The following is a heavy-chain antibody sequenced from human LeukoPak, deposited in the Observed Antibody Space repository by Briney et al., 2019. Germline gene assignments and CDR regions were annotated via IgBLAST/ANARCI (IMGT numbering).Heavy chain of an antibody. CDR3: AKVAVVAATLSLAADY. V-gene: IGHV3-30*18. Sequence: PGRPLRLSCAASGFTFSSYGMHWVRQAPGKGLEWVVVISYDGSYKFYSDSVKGRFTISRDNSKNTLYLQMNSLRAEDTAVYYCAKVAVVAATLSLAADYWGQGTLVTVSS. CDR2: ISYDGSYK. D-gene: IGHD2-15*01. CDR1: GFTFSSYG. J-gene: IGHJ4*02.